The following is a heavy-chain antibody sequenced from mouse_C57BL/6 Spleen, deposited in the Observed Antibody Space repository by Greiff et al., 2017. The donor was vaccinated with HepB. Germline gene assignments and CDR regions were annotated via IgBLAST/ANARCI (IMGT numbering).Heavy chain of an antibody. D-gene: IGHD3-2*02. Sequence: LMESGASVKISCKASGYSFTDYNMNWVKQSNGKSLEWIGVINPNYGTTSYNQKFKGKATLTVDQSSSTAYMQLNSLTSEDSAVYYCAKDSSGYFDYWGQGTTLTVSS. J-gene: IGHJ2*01. CDR3: AKDSSGYFDY. V-gene: IGHV1-39*01. CDR1: GYSFTDYN. CDR2: INPNYGTT.